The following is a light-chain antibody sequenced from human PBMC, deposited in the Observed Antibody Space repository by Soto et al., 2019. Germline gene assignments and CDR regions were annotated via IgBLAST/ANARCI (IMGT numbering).Light chain of an antibody. CDR2: GAY. V-gene: IGKV3-15*01. J-gene: IGKJ1*01. Sequence: EKVMTQSPATLSVSPGERVTHSCRASQSVATDLAWYQQKPGQAPRLLISGAYIRATGIRDRFIGSGSGTEFTLTITSLQSEDFAVYYCQHYNDLPLTFGQGTKVEIK. CDR1: QSVATD. CDR3: QHYNDLPLT.